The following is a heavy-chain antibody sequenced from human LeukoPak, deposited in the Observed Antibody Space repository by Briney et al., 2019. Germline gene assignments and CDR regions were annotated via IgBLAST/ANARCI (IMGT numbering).Heavy chain of an antibody. CDR1: GFTFSSYS. D-gene: IGHD3-22*01. CDR2: ISSSSSYI. V-gene: IGHV3-21*01. CDR3: ARGGASSYYDTSGYSDY. Sequence: GGSLRLSCAASGFTFSSYSMNWVRQAPGKGLEWVSSISSSSSYIYYADSVKGRFTISRDNAKNSLYLQMNSLRAEDTAAYYCARGGASSYYDTSGYSDYWGHGTLVTVSS. J-gene: IGHJ4*01.